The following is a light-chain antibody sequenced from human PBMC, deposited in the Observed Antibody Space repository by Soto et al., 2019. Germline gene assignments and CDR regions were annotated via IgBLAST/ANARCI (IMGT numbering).Light chain of an antibody. CDR2: GAS. CDR1: QSVSSSY. Sequence: VLTQSPGTLSLSPGERATLSCRASQSVSSSYLAWYQQKPGQAPRLLIYGASSRATGIPDRFSGSGSGTDFTLTISRLEPEDFAVYYCQQYGSSAWTFGQGTKV. V-gene: IGKV3-20*01. CDR3: QQYGSSAWT. J-gene: IGKJ1*01.